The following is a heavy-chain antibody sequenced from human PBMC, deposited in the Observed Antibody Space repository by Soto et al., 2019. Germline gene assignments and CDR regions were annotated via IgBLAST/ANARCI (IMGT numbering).Heavy chain of an antibody. V-gene: IGHV3-66*01. CDR1: GFTVSSNY. CDR2: IYSGGST. J-gene: IGHJ4*02. CDR3: AREPTQATFDY. Sequence: EVQLVESGGGLVQPGGSLRLSCAASGFTVSSNYMIWVRQAPGKGLEWVSVIYSGGSTYYADSVKGRFTISRDNSKNPLYLQMNSLRAEDTAVYYCAREPTQATFDYWGQGTLVTVSS.